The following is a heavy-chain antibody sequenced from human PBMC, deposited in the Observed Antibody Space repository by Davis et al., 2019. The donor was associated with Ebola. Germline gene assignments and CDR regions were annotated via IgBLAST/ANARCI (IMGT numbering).Heavy chain of an antibody. J-gene: IGHJ4*02. CDR1: GFTFSSYG. V-gene: IGHV3-30*03. Sequence: GGSLRLSCAASGFTFSSYGMHWVRQAPGKGLEWVAVISYDGSNKYYADSVKGRFTISRDNSKNSLYLQMNSLRAEDTAVYYCARDSHYYDSSGYGVSFDYWGQGTLVTVSS. CDR2: ISYDGSNK. D-gene: IGHD3-22*01. CDR3: ARDSHYYDSSGYGVSFDY.